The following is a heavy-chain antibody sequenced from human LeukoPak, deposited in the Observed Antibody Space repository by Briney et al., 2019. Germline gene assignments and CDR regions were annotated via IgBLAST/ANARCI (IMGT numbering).Heavy chain of an antibody. J-gene: IGHJ3*02. CDR2: INPNSGGT. V-gene: IGHV1-2*04. CDR1: GYTFTGYY. CDR3: ARGVLPAAMRGVGDAFDI. Sequence: GASVKVSCKASGYTFTGYYMHWVRQAPGQGLEWMRWINPNSGGTNYAQKFQGWVTMTRDTSISTAYMELSRLRSDDTAVYYCARGVLPAAMRGVGDAFDIWGQGTMVTVSS. D-gene: IGHD2-2*01.